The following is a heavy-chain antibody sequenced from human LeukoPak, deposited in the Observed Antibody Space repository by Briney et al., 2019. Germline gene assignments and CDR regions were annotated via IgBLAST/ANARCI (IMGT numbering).Heavy chain of an antibody. Sequence: SETLSLTCTVSGGSISSGGHYWSWIRQPPGKGLEWIGYIYRSGSTYYNPSLKSRVTISVDRSKNQFSLKLSSVTAADTAVYYCASGAIAAAGDYWGQGTLVTVSS. J-gene: IGHJ4*02. V-gene: IGHV4-30-2*01. CDR3: ASGAIAAAGDY. CDR1: GGSISSGGHY. CDR2: IYRSGST. D-gene: IGHD6-13*01.